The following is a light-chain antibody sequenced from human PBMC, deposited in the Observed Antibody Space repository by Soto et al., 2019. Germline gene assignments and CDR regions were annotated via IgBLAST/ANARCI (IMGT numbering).Light chain of an antibody. J-gene: IGKJ2*01. V-gene: IGKV3-20*01. CDR3: QQYGSSQYT. CDR2: GAS. Sequence: EIVLTQSPGTLHLSPGERATLSCRASQSVNNNYLAWYQQKPGQAPRLLIYGASSRATGIPDRFSGSGSGTDFTLTISRLEPEDFAVYYCQQYGSSQYTCGQGTKLEIK. CDR1: QSVNNNY.